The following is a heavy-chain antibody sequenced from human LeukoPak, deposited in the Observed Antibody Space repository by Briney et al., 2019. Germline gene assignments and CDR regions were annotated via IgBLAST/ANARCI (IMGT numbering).Heavy chain of an antibody. V-gene: IGHV3-30*02. Sequence: GGSLRLSCAASGFTFSSYGMHWVRQAPGKGLEWVAFIRYDGSNKYYADSVKGRFTISADKSISTAYLQWSSLKASDTAMYYCARQPGLYDSSGYYYGREEFFDPWGQGTLVTVSS. J-gene: IGHJ5*02. CDR2: IRYDGSNK. CDR3: ARQPGLYDSSGYYYGREEFFDP. CDR1: GFTFSSYG. D-gene: IGHD3-22*01.